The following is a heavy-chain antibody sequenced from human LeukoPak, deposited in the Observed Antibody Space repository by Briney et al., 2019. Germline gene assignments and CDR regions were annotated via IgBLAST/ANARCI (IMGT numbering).Heavy chain of an antibody. J-gene: IGHJ4*02. CDR2: INHSGST. CDR3: ARGRKVRGVIITD. CDR1: GGSFSGYY. V-gene: IGHV4-34*01. D-gene: IGHD3-10*01. Sequence: PSETLSLTCAVYGGSFSGYYWSWIRQPPGKGLEWIGVINHSGSTNYNPSLKSRVTISVDTSKNQFSLKLSSVTAADTAVYYCARGRKVRGVIITDWGQGTLVTVSS.